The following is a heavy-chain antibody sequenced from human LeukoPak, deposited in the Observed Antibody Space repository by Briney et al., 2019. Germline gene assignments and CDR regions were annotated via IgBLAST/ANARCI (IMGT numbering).Heavy chain of an antibody. V-gene: IGHV3-23*01. CDR2: LSGSDGST. J-gene: IGHJ4*02. Sequence: GGSLKLSCAASRFPFSSYAMSWVRQAPGKGLEWVSALSGSDGSTYYADSVRGRFTISRDNSKNTLYLQMNSLRADDTAVYYCARSIVGATTRLDYWGQGTLVTVSS. D-gene: IGHD1-26*01. CDR3: ARSIVGATTRLDY. CDR1: RFPFSSYA.